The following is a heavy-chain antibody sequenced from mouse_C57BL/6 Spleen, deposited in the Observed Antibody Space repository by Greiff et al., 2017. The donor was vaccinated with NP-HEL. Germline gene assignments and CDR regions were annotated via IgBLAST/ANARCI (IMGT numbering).Heavy chain of an antibody. CDR3: ARSPLSYYGSSPVAY. Sequence: DVQLQQSGPELVKPGASVKIPCKASGYTFTDYNMDWVKQSHGKSLEWIGDINPNNGGTIYNQKFKGKATLTVDTSSSTAYMELRSLTSEDTAVYYCARSPLSYYGSSPVAYWGQGTLVTVSA. V-gene: IGHV1-18*01. CDR2: INPNNGGT. CDR1: GYTFTDYN. D-gene: IGHD1-1*01. J-gene: IGHJ3*01.